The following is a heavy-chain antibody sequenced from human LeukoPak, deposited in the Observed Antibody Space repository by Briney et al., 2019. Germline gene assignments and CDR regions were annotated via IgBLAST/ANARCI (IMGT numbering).Heavy chain of an antibody. D-gene: IGHD3-16*01. CDR1: GYSISSGLY. CDR3: ARHVSFGTYYFDS. Sequence: SETLSLTCAVSGYSISSGLYWAWIRQPPGKGLEWIGRVFHSGKTSYNSSLKSRVTMSADTSKNQFSLRLRSVTAADTAVYYCARHVSFGTYYFDSWGQGTPFTVSS. CDR2: VFHSGKT. V-gene: IGHV4-38-2*01. J-gene: IGHJ4*02.